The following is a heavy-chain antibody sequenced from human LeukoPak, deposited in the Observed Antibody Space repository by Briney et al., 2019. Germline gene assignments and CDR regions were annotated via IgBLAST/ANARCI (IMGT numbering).Heavy chain of an antibody. Sequence: SETLSLTCTVSGGSLSSSSYYWGWIRQPPGQGLEWIGSIYYSGSTYYNPSLKSRVTISVDTSKNQFSLKLTSVTAADTAVYYCARRGDYEFDSWGQGTLVTVSS. CDR3: ARRGDYEFDS. CDR1: GGSLSSSSYY. J-gene: IGHJ4*02. V-gene: IGHV4-39*01. D-gene: IGHD4-17*01. CDR2: IYYSGST.